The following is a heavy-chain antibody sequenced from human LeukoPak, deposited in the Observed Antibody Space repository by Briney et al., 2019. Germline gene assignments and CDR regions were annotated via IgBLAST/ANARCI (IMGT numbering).Heavy chain of an antibody. Sequence: PGGSLRLSCAASGFTFSSYAMSWVRQAPGKGLEWVSSITGSGGSTYYADSVKGRFTISRDNSRNALYVQLNSLRAEDTAIYYCAKGVFGQDGSFHNWGQGTLVTVSS. V-gene: IGHV3-23*01. CDR2: ITGSGGST. D-gene: IGHD3-10*01. CDR1: GFTFSSYA. CDR3: AKGVFGQDGSFHN. J-gene: IGHJ4*02.